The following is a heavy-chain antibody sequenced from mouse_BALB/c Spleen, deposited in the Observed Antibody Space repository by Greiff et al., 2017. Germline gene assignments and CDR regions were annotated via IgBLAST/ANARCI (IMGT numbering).Heavy chain of an antibody. CDR3: ARSTMITSFAY. V-gene: IGHV2-4-1*01. CDR1: GFSLTSYG. Sequence: VKLQESGPGLVQPSQSLSITCTVSGFSLTSYGVHWVRQSPGKGLEWLGVIWSGGSTDYNAAFISRLSISKDNSKSQVFFKMNSLQADDTAIYYCARSTMITSFAYWGQGTLVTVSA. J-gene: IGHJ3*01. D-gene: IGHD2-4*01. CDR2: IWSGGST.